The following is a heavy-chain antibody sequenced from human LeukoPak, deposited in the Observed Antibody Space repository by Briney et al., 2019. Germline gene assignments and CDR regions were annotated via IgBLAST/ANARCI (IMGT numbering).Heavy chain of an antibody. D-gene: IGHD3-10*01. CDR3: ARSDGYGLVGI. J-gene: IGHJ3*02. CDR1: GVSISSGSNY. CDR2: IYSSGST. Sequence: SETLSLTCSVSGVSISSGSNYWGWIRQPPGKTLEWIGSIYSSGSTYYNPSLKSRVIILIDTTKNHFSLNLSSVTAADTAVYYCARSDGYGLVGIWGQGTMVTVSS. V-gene: IGHV4-39*07.